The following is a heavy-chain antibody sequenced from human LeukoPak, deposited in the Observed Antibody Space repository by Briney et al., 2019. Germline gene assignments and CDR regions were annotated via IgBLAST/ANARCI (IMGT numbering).Heavy chain of an antibody. D-gene: IGHD5-18*01. Sequence: PGRSLRLSCAASGFTFSSYGMHWVRQAPGKGLEWVAVMSYDGSNKYYADSVKGRFTISRDNSKNTLYLQMNSLRAEDTAVYYCAKEISVDTSGYWGQGTLVTVSS. CDR2: MSYDGSNK. J-gene: IGHJ4*02. CDR1: GFTFSSYG. CDR3: AKEISVDTSGY. V-gene: IGHV3-30*18.